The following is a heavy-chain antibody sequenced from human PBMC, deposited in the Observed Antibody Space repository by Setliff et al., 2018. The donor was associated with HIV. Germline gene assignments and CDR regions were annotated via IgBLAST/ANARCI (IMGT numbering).Heavy chain of an antibody. CDR3: ARDPLNGDLAFDI. V-gene: IGHV3-7*01. CDR2: IKQDGSEI. D-gene: IGHD7-27*01. Sequence: ETLSLSCAASGFTFSTYWMTWVRQAPGKGLEWVANIKQDGSEIYYADSVKGRFTISRDNAKNTVYLQMNSLRAEDTAVYYCARDPLNGDLAFDIWGPGTKVTVSS. J-gene: IGHJ3*02. CDR1: GFTFSTYW.